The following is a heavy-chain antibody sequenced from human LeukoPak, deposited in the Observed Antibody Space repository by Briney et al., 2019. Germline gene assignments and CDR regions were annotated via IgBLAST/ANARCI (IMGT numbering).Heavy chain of an antibody. CDR1: GFTSSNYA. CDR3: AIDLSGSYMSEY. CDR2: ISHDRSNN. J-gene: IGHJ4*02. D-gene: IGHD3-10*01. Sequence: GGSLRLSCAASGFTSSNYAMHCARQAPGKGLEWVAFISHDRSNNCHADSVKGRFTISRDNSKNTLYLQMNSLTDEDAAVYYCAIDLSGSYMSEYWGQGTLVTVSS. V-gene: IGHV3-30-3*01.